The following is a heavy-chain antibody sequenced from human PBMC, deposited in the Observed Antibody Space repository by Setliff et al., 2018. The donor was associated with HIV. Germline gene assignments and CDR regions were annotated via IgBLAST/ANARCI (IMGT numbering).Heavy chain of an antibody. V-gene: IGHV3-21*01. CDR3: ARGYSTNWLAAFDI. J-gene: IGHJ3*02. CDR1: RFTFSYYN. D-gene: IGHD6-13*01. CDR2: ISGNSDHI. Sequence: GGSLRLSCAASRFTFSYYNMYWLRQAPGEGLEWVSSISGNSDHIYYADSVTGRFTISRDNAKNSLYLQMNSLRAEDTALYYCARGYSTNWLAAFDIWGQGTMVTVSS.